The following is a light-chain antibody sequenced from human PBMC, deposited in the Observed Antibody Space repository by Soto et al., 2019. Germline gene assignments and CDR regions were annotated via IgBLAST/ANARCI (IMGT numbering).Light chain of an antibody. J-gene: IGKJ5*01. Sequence: EIVMTQSPATLSVSPGERATLSCRASQSVVSNLAWYQQKPGQAPRLLIYGASSRATGVPDRFSGSGSATDFTLTITRLEPEDSAVYFCQQYTGPPTTFGQGTRLENK. CDR3: QQYTGPPTT. CDR2: GAS. CDR1: QSVVSN. V-gene: IGKV3-20*01.